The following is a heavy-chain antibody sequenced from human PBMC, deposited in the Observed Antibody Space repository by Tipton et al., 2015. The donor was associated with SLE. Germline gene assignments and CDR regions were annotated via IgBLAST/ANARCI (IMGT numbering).Heavy chain of an antibody. CDR1: GGSISSEY. CDR3: ARITVGQPDY. J-gene: IGHJ4*02. D-gene: IGHD3-10*01. V-gene: IGHV4-4*07. Sequence: TLSLTCTVSGGSISSEYWRWLRQPAGKGLEWIGRLNPSGGTNYNPSLKSRVTMSVDTSKKQFSLKLTAVTAADTAVYYCARITVGQPDYWGQGTLVTVSS. CDR2: LNPSGGT.